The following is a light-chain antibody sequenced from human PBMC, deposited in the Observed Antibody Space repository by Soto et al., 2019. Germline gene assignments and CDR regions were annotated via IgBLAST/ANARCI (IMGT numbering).Light chain of an antibody. J-gene: IGKJ3*01. CDR1: QSISSY. Sequence: DIQMTQSPSSLSASVGDRVTITCRASQSISSYLNWYQQKPGKAPKLLIYAASSLQSGVPSRFSGSGSGTDFTLIMSSLQPEDFAPYYCQQSYSTPFTFGPGTKVDIK. CDR2: AAS. V-gene: IGKV1-39*01. CDR3: QQSYSTPFT.